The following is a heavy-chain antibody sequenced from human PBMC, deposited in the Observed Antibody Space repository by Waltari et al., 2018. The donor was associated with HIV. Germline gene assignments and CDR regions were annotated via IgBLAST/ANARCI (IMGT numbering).Heavy chain of an antibody. CDR2: ITTYNANT. D-gene: IGHD1-26*01. V-gene: IGHV1-18*01. J-gene: IGHJ4*02. Sequence: QVHLVQSGAEMKKPGASVKVSCKASGYTFLSYGISWVRQAPGRGLEGMGWITTYNANTNYAQSLQGRVTMTTDTSTTTAYMELRSLTSDDTAVYYCARDGLRYSGTFYSDYWGQGTLVTVSS. CDR1: GYTFLSYG. CDR3: ARDGLRYSGTFYSDY.